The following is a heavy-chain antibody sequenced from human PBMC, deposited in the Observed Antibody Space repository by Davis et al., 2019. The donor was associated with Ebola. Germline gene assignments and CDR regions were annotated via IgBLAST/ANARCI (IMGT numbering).Heavy chain of an antibody. J-gene: IGHJ4*02. Sequence: GESLKISCAASGFTFSSYAMSWIRQAPGKGLEWVSYISSSSSYTNYADSVKGRFTISRDNAKNSLYLQMNSLRAEDTAVYYCAKDGSDGDYEYYFDYWGQGTLVTVSS. CDR3: AKDGSDGDYEYYFDY. CDR1: GFTFSSYA. D-gene: IGHD4-17*01. V-gene: IGHV3-11*06. CDR2: ISSSSSYT.